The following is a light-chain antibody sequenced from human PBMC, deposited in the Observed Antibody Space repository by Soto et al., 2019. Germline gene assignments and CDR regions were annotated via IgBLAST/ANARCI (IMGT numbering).Light chain of an antibody. Sequence: EIAMTQSPATLSVSPGERATLSCRASQSVNSNLAWYQQKPGQAPRLLISGASTRATGIPARFSGSGSGTEFTVTFSSLQSEDFAVYYCQQYNNWPLTFGGGTKVEIK. CDR1: QSVNSN. CDR2: GAS. V-gene: IGKV3-15*01. CDR3: QQYNNWPLT. J-gene: IGKJ4*01.